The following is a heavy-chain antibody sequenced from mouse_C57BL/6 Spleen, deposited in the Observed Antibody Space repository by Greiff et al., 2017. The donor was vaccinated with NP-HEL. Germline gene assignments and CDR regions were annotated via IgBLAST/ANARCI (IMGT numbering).Heavy chain of an antibody. J-gene: IGHJ2*01. CDR3: ARGGYDGYYFDY. D-gene: IGHD2-3*01. CDR2: ISDGGSYT. CDR1: GFTFSSYA. V-gene: IGHV5-4*01. Sequence: EVQLVESGGGLVKPGGSLKLSCAASGFTFSSYAMSWVRQTPEKRLEWVATISDGGSYTYYPDNVKGRFTISRDNAKNNLYLQMSHLKSEDTAMYYCARGGYDGYYFDYWGQGTTLTVSS.